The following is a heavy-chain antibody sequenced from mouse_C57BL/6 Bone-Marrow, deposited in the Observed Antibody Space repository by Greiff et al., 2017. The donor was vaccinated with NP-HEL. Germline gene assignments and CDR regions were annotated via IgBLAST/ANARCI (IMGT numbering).Heavy chain of an antibody. D-gene: IGHD2-3*01. V-gene: IGHV2-2*01. CDR3: ASDGYYPFYYAMDY. J-gene: IGHJ4*01. Sequence: VQLKESGPGLVQPSQSLSITCPVSGFSLTSYGVHWVRQSPGKGLEWLGVIWSGGSTDYNAAFISRLSISKDNSKSQVFFKMNSLQADDTAIYYCASDGYYPFYYAMDYWGQGTSVTVSS. CDR1: GFSLTSYG. CDR2: IWSGGST.